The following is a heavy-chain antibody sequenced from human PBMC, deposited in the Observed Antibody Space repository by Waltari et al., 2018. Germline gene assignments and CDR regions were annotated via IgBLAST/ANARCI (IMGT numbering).Heavy chain of an antibody. CDR1: GFPFSDYD. D-gene: IGHD2-21*02. CDR3: ARDQDGDSNLDY. J-gene: IGHJ4*02. V-gene: IGHV3-72*01. CDR2: SRSNARNYIT. Sequence: EVQLVESGGGWVQPGGSLRRSWAVSGFPFSDYDIDWVRQAPDKRLEWVGRSRSNARNYITEYAASVRGRFSIFRDDSDNSLYLQMSSLKIEDTAVYYCARDQDGDSNLDYWGQGTLVAVSS.